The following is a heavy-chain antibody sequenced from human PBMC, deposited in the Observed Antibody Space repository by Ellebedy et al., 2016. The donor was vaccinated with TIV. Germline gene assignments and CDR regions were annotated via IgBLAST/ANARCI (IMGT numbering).Heavy chain of an antibody. D-gene: IGHD3-10*01. Sequence: GESLKISCQGSGYTFTSYWIAWVRQMPGKGLEWMGIIYPGDSDTRYSPSFQGQVTISADTSISTAYLQWSSLKASDTAMYYCARFISWFDPWGQGTLVTVSS. J-gene: IGHJ5*02. CDR1: GYTFTSYW. V-gene: IGHV5-51*01. CDR2: IYPGDSDT. CDR3: ARFISWFDP.